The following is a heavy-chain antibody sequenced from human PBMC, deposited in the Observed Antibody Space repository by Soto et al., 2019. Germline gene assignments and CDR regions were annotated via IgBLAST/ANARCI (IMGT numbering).Heavy chain of an antibody. Sequence: PSETLSLTCTVSGDSMTSSSYYWGWIRHPPGKGLEWVGSIYYSERTSYNSGSTYYSPSLKSRVAISGDTSKGQLSLKLSSVTAADTAVYYCARHTRNQFDPWGQGTLVTVSS. J-gene: IGHJ5*02. CDR2: IYYSERTSYNSGST. V-gene: IGHV4-39*01. CDR3: ARHTRNQFDP. CDR1: GDSMTSSSYY.